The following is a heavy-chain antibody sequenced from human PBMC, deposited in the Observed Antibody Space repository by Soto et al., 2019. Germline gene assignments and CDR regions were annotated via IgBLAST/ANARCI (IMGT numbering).Heavy chain of an antibody. V-gene: IGHV3-48*02. D-gene: IGHD3-3*01. CDR3: ARVIWSGHLTSDL. Sequence: EVQVVESGGGLVQPGGSLRLSCAVSGFTFSSNSMNWVRQAPGKGLEWISYISSSSSTIYADSVKGRFTISRDNAKNSLYLQMNSLRDEDTAVYYCARVIWSGHLTSDLWGQGTLVTVSS. J-gene: IGHJ5*02. CDR1: GFTFSSNS. CDR2: ISSSSSTI.